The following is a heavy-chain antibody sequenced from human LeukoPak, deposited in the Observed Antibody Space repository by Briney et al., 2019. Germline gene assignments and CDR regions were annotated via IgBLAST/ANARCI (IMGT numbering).Heavy chain of an antibody. Sequence: GGSLRLSCAASGFTFSNYNMNWVRQPPGKGLQWVSYISSSSNVIYYADPVKGRFTISRDNAKNSLFLQMNSLRAEDTAVYYCARDFAREFTIDYWGQGTLVTVSS. V-gene: IGHV3-48*01. CDR1: GFTFSNYN. D-gene: IGHD3-10*01. CDR3: ARDFAREFTIDY. J-gene: IGHJ4*02. CDR2: ISSSSNVI.